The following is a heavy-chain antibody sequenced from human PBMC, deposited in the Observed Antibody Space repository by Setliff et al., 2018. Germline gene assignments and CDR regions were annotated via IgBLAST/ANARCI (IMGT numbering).Heavy chain of an antibody. D-gene: IGHD1-26*01. CDR1: GFSISSGYY. V-gene: IGHV4-38-2*01. J-gene: IGHJ6*03. Sequence: SETLSLTCAVSGFSISSGYYWSWIRQPPGKGLEWIGCMYHSGSTYYNPSLKSRVTISIDTSKNSFSLKLASVTAADTAVYYCARVAGAKVNYMDVWGKGTTVTVSS. CDR2: MYHSGST. CDR3: ARVAGAKVNYMDV.